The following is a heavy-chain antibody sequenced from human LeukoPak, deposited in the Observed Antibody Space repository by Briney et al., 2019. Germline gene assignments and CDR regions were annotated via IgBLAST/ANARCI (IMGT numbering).Heavy chain of an antibody. D-gene: IGHD3-10*01. V-gene: IGHV3-30*04. CDR2: ISYDGSNK. Sequence: GGSLRLSCAASGFILSDYNMHWVRQAPGKGLEWVAVISYDGSNKYYADSVKGRFTISRDNSKNTLYLQMNSLRAEDTAVYYCARGGLLVPDYWGQGTLVTVSS. CDR1: GFILSDYN. CDR3: ARGGLLVPDY. J-gene: IGHJ4*02.